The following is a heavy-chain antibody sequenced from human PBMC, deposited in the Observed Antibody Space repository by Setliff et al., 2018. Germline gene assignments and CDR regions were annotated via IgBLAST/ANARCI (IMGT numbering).Heavy chain of an antibody. D-gene: IGHD5-18*01. CDR3: ARVYAYSYGFDS. CDR2: INRNGDRT. Sequence: GGSLRLSCAASGFSFNDYGISWVRQAPGKGLEWVSGINRNGDRTGYANSVKGRFTISRDNAKNSLFLQMDSLSVEDTAVYYCARVYAYSYGFDSWGQGTQVTVSS. V-gene: IGHV3-20*04. J-gene: IGHJ4*02. CDR1: GFSFNDYG.